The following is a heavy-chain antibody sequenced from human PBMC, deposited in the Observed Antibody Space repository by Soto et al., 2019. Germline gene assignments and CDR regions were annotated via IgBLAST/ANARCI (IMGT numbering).Heavy chain of an antibody. CDR1: GGTFSSYA. CDR3: AREGASGSHIGY. Sequence: QVQLVQSGAEVKKPGSSVKVSCKASGGTFSSYAISWVRQAPGQGLEWMGGIIPILGTANYAQKFQCRVTITADESTSTAYMELSSLRSEDTAVYYCAREGASGSHIGYWGQGTLVTVSS. V-gene: IGHV1-69*01. CDR2: IIPILGTA. D-gene: IGHD3-22*01. J-gene: IGHJ4*02.